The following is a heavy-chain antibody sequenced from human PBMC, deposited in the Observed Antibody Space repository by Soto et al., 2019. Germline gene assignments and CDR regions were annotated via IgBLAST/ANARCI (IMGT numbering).Heavy chain of an antibody. D-gene: IGHD3-3*01. J-gene: IGHJ4*02. Sequence: SVKVSCKASGGTFSSYAISWVRQAPGQGLEWMGGIIPIFGTANYAQKFQGRVTITADESTSTAYMELSSLRSEDTAVYYCARDHIAEYYDFWSGYPQSLDYWGQGTLVTVSS. V-gene: IGHV1-69*13. CDR1: GGTFSSYA. CDR2: IIPIFGTA. CDR3: ARDHIAEYYDFWSGYPQSLDY.